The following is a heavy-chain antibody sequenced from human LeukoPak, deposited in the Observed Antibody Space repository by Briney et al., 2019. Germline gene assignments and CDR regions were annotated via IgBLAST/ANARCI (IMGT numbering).Heavy chain of an antibody. J-gene: IGHJ5*02. CDR2: ISSSSTYI. CDR3: ARDLGGGWFDP. CDR1: GFTFSNYN. V-gene: IGHV3-21*01. Sequence: GGCLRLACAASGFTFSNYNMNWVRQAPGKGLEWVSSISSSSTYIYYADSLKGRFTISRDNAKNSLYLQMNSLRAEDTAVYYCARDLGGGWFDPWGQGTLVTVSS. D-gene: IGHD3-10*01.